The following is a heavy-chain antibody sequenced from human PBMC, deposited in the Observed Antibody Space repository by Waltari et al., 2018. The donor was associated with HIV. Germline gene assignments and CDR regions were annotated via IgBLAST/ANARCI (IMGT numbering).Heavy chain of an antibody. CDR1: GGSISSYY. Sequence: QVQLQESGPGLVKPSETLSLTCTVPGGSISSYYWSWIRQTAGTGLEWIGRIYTSGSTNYNPSLKSRVTMSVDTSKNQFSLKLSSVTAADTAVYYCARDLPKGRGSYPVYWYFDLWGRGTLVTVSS. CDR3: ARDLPKGRGSYPVYWYFDL. D-gene: IGHD3-16*02. CDR2: IYTSGST. V-gene: IGHV4-4*07. J-gene: IGHJ2*01.